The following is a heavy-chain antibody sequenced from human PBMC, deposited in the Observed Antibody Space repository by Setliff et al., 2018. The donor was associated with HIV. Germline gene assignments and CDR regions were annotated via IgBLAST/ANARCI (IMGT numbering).Heavy chain of an antibody. CDR3: ARQAWHYDRDGYFIDY. CDR1: GYSINNGYY. Sequence: PSETLSLTCSVSGYSINNGYYWGWIRQPPGKGLEWVATIYQTGNTYYSPSLKSRVTVSMDMSRNQFSVKLNSATAADTAVYYCARQAWHYDRDGYFIDYWGQGTLVTVSS. CDR2: IYQTGNT. V-gene: IGHV4-38-2*02. J-gene: IGHJ4*02. D-gene: IGHD3-22*01.